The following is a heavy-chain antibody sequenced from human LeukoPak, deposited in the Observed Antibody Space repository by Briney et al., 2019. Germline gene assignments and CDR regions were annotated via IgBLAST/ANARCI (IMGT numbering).Heavy chain of an antibody. CDR1: GFTFSSYD. V-gene: IGHV3-13*01. CDR3: ARGRFDHLYGDYPRYFDL. Sequence: GGSLRLSCAASGFTFSSYDMHWVRQATGKGLEWVSAIGTAGDTYYPGSVKGRFTISRENAKNSLYLQMNSLRAGDTAVYYCARGRFDHLYGDYPRYFDLWGRGTLVTVSS. D-gene: IGHD4-17*01. J-gene: IGHJ2*01. CDR2: IGTAGDT.